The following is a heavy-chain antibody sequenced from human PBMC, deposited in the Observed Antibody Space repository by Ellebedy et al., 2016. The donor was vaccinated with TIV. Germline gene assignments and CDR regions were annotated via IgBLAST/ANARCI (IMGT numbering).Heavy chain of an antibody. V-gene: IGHV4-59*01. J-gene: IGHJ4*02. CDR2: IYYTGST. Sequence: MPSETLSLTCTVSGGSIRSYYWSWIRQSPGKGLNWIGYIYYTGSTNYNPSLKSRVTISVHTSKNQFSLKQRSVTAADTAVYYCARVRAAAGMAHFDNWGQGTLVTVSS. CDR1: GGSIRSYY. D-gene: IGHD6-13*01. CDR3: ARVRAAAGMAHFDN.